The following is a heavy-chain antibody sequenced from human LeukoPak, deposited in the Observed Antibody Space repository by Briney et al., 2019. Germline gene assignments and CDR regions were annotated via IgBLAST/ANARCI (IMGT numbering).Heavy chain of an antibody. CDR2: MNPDSANT. V-gene: IGHV1-8*02. J-gene: IGHJ6*02. CDR3: ARGCWYSSSSYFYFGMDV. Sequence: AASVKVSCKASGGTFSSYAISWVRQAPGQGLEWMGWMNPDSANTGYAQKFQGRVTMTWNTSIKTAYLELSSLRSEDTAMYYCARGCWYSSSSYFYFGMDVWGQGTTVTVSS. CDR1: GGTFSSYA. D-gene: IGHD6-6*01.